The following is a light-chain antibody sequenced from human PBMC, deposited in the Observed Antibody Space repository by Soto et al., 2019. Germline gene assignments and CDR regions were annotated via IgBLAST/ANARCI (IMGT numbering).Light chain of an antibody. CDR3: HQYFSTPLD. J-gene: IGKJ2*01. CDR2: WAS. CDR1: QSDLYSSNNKNY. Sequence: DIVMTQSPDSLAVSLGERATINCKSSQSDLYSSNNKNYLAWYQQKPGQPPKLLIYWASTRESGVPDRFSDSGAWTDFTLIISSLQAEDVSVYFCHQYFSTPLDFGQGTKLEIK. V-gene: IGKV4-1*01.